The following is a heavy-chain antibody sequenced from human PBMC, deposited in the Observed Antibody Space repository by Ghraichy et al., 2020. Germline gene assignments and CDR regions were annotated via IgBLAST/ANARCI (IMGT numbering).Heavy chain of an antibody. V-gene: IGHV4-34*01. CDR2: INHSGST. D-gene: IGHD3-10*01. CDR3: ARGSSGSAHYHYYYGMDV. J-gene: IGHJ6*02. CDR1: GGSFSGYY. Sequence: ESLNISCAVYGGSFSGYYWSWIRQPPGKGLEWIGEINHSGSTNYNPSLKSRVTISVDTSKNQFSLKLSSVTAADTAVYYCARGSSGSAHYHYYYGMDVWGQGTTVTVSS.